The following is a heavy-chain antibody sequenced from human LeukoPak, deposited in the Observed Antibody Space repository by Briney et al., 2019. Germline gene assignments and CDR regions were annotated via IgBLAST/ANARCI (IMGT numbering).Heavy chain of an antibody. V-gene: IGHV4-59*01. D-gene: IGHD1-26*01. CDR1: GGSISNYY. J-gene: IGHJ4*02. CDR3: AREEASGSYLTR. CDR2: IYDSGST. Sequence: SETLSLTCNVSGGSISNYYWSWIRQPPGKGLEWIGYIYDSGSTNYNPSLKSRVSISVDTSKNQFSLKLASVTAADTAVYFCAREEASGSYLTRWGQGTLVTVSS.